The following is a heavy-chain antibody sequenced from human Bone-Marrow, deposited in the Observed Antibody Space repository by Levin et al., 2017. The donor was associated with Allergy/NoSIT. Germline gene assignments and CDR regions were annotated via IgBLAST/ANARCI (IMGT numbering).Heavy chain of an antibody. CDR3: AREGKYFDWLLHDAFDI. D-gene: IGHD3-9*01. Sequence: SQTLSLTCAVYGGSFSGYYWSWIRQPPGKGLEWIGEINHSGSTNYNPSLKSRVTISVDTSKNQFSLKLSSVTAADTAVYYCAREGKYFDWLLHDAFDIWGQGTMVTVSS. CDR1: GGSFSGYY. J-gene: IGHJ3*02. V-gene: IGHV4-34*01. CDR2: INHSGST.